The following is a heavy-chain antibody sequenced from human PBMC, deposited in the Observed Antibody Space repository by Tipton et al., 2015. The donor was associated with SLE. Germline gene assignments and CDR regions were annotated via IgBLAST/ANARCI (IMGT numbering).Heavy chain of an antibody. CDR3: ARANDFWSGHYALDY. CDR1: GASINTGGNY. J-gene: IGHJ4*02. V-gene: IGHV4-31*03. Sequence: TLSLTCTVSGASINTGGNYWTWIRQHPRQGLEWIGYGYYSGSTDYNPSLKSRLSISLDTSQNQFSLRLTSVTAADTAVYYCARANDFWSGHYALDYWGQGILVTVSS. CDR2: GYYSGST. D-gene: IGHD3-3*01.